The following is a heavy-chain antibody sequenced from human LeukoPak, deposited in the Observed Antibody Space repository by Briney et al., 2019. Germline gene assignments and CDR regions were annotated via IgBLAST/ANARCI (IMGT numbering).Heavy chain of an antibody. CDR2: INSNSGDT. V-gene: IGHV1-2*02. CDR3: AGEYCSGGSCRQGFDY. Sequence: ASVKLSCKASGYTFTDYYMHWVRQGPAQGLEWMGWINSNSGDTNQAQNSQGRVTLTRDASISTAYMELSSLRSDDSAIYYCAGEYCSGGSCRQGFDYWGQGTLVTVSS. J-gene: IGHJ4*02. D-gene: IGHD2-15*01. CDR1: GYTFTDYY.